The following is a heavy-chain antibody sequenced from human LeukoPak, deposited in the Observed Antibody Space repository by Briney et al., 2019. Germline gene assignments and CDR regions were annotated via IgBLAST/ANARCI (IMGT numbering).Heavy chain of an antibody. Sequence: GGSLRLSCAASGFTFSSYAMHWVRQAPGKGLEWVAVISYDGSNKYYADSVKGRFTISRDNSKSTLYLQMNSLRAEDTAVYYCARDYDDTAMGTYYYYGMDVWGQGTTVTVSS. CDR1: GFTFSSYA. CDR2: ISYDGSNK. D-gene: IGHD5-18*01. J-gene: IGHJ6*02. CDR3: ARDYDDTAMGTYYYYGMDV. V-gene: IGHV3-30-3*01.